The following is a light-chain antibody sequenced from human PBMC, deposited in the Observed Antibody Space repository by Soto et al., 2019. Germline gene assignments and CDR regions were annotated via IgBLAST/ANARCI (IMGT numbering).Light chain of an antibody. J-gene: IGKJ1*01. CDR2: AAS. V-gene: IGKV1-39*01. CDR3: KQRYSSPET. Sequence: DIQMTQSPSSLSASVGDRVTITCRASQSISSYLNWYQQKPGKAPKLLIYAASSLQGGVPSRFSGSGSGTDFTLTISSLQPEDFATYYCKQRYSSPETFGQGTKVEI. CDR1: QSISSY.